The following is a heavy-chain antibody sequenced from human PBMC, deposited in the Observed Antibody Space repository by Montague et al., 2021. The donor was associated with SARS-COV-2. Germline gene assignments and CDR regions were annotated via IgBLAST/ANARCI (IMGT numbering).Heavy chain of an antibody. J-gene: IGHJ3*02. Sequence: SETLSLTCTVSGGSISSYYWSWIRQPPGKGLEWIGYIYYSESTNYNPSLKSRVTISVDTSKNQFSLKLSSVTAADTAVYYCARQYYDSSGEDAFDIWGQGTMVTVSS. V-gene: IGHV4-59*08. CDR3: ARQYYDSSGEDAFDI. CDR1: GGSISSYY. CDR2: IYYSEST. D-gene: IGHD3-22*01.